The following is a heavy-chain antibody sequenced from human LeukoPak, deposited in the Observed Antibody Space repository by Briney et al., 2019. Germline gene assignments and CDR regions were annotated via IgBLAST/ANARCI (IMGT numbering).Heavy chain of an antibody. J-gene: IGHJ6*02. V-gene: IGHV4-39*07. CDR2: INHSGST. Sequence: SETLSLTCTVSGGSISSGGYYWSWIRQPPGKGLEWIGEINHSGSTNYNPSLKSRVTISVDTSKNQFSLKLSSVTAADTAVYYCARGRGYYGSGSYPLDVWGQGTTVTVSS. CDR3: ARGRGYYGSGSYPLDV. D-gene: IGHD3-10*01. CDR1: GGSISSGGYY.